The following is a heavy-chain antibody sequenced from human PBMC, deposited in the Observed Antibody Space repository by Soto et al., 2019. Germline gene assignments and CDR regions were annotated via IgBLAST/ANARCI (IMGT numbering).Heavy chain of an antibody. J-gene: IGHJ4*02. Sequence: SETLSLTCTVSGGSVSIPNYYWAWVRQSPGKGLEWIASIYFGGTTYYNPSLKSRISIFVDTSTNQFSLNLTAVTAADSSVYYCVRNGRVQLRTFDYWGQGIPVTVSS. V-gene: IGHV4-39*01. CDR3: VRNGRVQLRTFDY. CDR1: GGSVSIPNYY. D-gene: IGHD1-1*01. CDR2: IYFGGTT.